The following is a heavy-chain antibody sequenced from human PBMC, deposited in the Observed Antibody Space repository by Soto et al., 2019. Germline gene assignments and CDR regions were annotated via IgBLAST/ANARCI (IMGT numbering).Heavy chain of an antibody. D-gene: IGHD3-16*01. CDR3: ARANRYYKYYVYFFQGDGGIRDL. CDR2: IYYSGTH. Sequence: PGKGLEWIGYIYYSGTHYYNPSLNSRVTISVDQSKNQFSLKLSSVTAADTAVYYCARANRYYKYYVYFFQGDGGIRDL. J-gene: IGHJ2*01. V-gene: IGHV4-31*02.